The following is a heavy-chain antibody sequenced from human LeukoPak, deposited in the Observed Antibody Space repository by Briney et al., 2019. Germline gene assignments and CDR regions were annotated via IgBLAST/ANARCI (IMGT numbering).Heavy chain of an antibody. CDR1: GFTFSSYA. Sequence: GGSLRLSCEVSGFTFSSYAMHCVRQAPGKGLEWVAVISSDGSKKDYADSVKGRFTISRDNSKNTLYLQMNSLRAEDTAVYYCARRGYSDSSGYDYWGQGTLVTVSS. D-gene: IGHD3-22*01. CDR2: ISSDGSKK. J-gene: IGHJ4*02. V-gene: IGHV3-30*04. CDR3: ARRGYSDSSGYDY.